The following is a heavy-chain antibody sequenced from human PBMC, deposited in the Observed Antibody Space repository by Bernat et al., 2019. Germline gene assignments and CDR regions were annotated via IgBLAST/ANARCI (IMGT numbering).Heavy chain of an antibody. CDR2: ISAYNGNT. CDR1: GYTFASYG. J-gene: IGHJ6*03. Sequence: QVQLVQSGAEVKKPGASVKVSCKASGYTFASYGISWVRQAPGQGLEWMGWISAYNGNTNYAQKLQGRVTMTTDTSTSTAYMELRSLRSDDTAVYYCARSLTRSYYDFWSGYSPYYYMDVWGKGTTVTVSS. V-gene: IGHV1-18*01. D-gene: IGHD3-3*01. CDR3: ARSLTRSYYDFWSGYSPYYYMDV.